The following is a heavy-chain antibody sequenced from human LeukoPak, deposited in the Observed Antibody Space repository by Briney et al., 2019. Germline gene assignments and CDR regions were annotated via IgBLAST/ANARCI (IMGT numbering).Heavy chain of an antibody. CDR2: INPSGGST. CDR1: GYTFTSYY. Sequence: ASVKVSCKASGYTFTSYYMHWVRQAPGQGLEWMGIINPSGGSTSYAQKFQGRVTMTRDTSTSTVYMELSSLRSEDTAVYYCARERLPFGISYYYDSSGYSPSDYWGQGTLVTVSS. CDR3: ARERLPFGISYYYDSSGYSPSDY. D-gene: IGHD3-22*01. J-gene: IGHJ4*02. V-gene: IGHV1-46*01.